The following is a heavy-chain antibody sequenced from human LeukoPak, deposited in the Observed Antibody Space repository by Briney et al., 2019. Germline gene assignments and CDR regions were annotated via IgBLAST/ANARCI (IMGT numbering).Heavy chain of an antibody. CDR3: ARGAGYYYDSSGYYHTSDFDY. CDR1: GYTFTSYY. D-gene: IGHD3-22*01. Sequence: ASVKVSCKASGYTFTSYYMHWVRQAPGQGLEWMGWMNPNSGNTGYAQKFQGRVTMTRNTSISTAYMELSSLRSEDTAVYYCARGAGYYYDSSGYYHTSDFDYWGQGTLVTVSS. J-gene: IGHJ4*02. CDR2: MNPNSGNT. V-gene: IGHV1-8*02.